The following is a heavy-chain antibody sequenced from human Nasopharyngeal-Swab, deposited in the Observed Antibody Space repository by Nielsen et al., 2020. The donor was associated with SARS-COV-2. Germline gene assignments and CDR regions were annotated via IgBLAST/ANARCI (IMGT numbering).Heavy chain of an antibody. CDR1: GFTFSSYD. V-gene: IGHV3-23*01. CDR3: ARDLGGGYCTTTNCPGS. Sequence: GESLKISCAASGFTFSSYDMSWVRQAPGKGLEWVSSISVSGVTTYYADSVKGRFTISRDNSKNTLFLQMNSLSAEDTAVYYCARDLGGGYCTTTNCPGSWGQGTLVTVSS. CDR2: ISVSGVTT. J-gene: IGHJ1*01. D-gene: IGHD2-2*01.